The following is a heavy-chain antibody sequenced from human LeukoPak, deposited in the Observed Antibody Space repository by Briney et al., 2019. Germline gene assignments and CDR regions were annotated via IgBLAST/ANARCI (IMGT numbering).Heavy chain of an antibody. CDR1: GYTFTSYD. D-gene: IGHD6-13*01. CDR2: MNPNSGNT. Sequence: ASVKVSCKASGYTFTSYDINWVRQATGQGLEWMGWMNPNSGNTGYAQKFQGRVTITRNTSISTAYMELSSLRSEDTAVYYCARYAAARLFDYWGQGTLVTVSS. J-gene: IGHJ4*02. V-gene: IGHV1-8*03. CDR3: ARYAAARLFDY.